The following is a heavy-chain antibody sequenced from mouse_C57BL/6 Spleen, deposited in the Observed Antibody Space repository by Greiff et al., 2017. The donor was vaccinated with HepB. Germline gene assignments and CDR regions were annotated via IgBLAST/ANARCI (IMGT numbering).Heavy chain of an antibody. D-gene: IGHD1-1*01. CDR2: IYPGNSDT. CDR3: TRSGHYYGSSYYYAMDY. V-gene: IGHV1-5*01. Sequence: EVQLQQSGTVLARPGASVKMSCKTSGYTFTSYWMHWVKQRPGQGLEWIGAIYPGNSDTSYNQKFKGKAKLTAVTSASTAYMELSSLTNEDSAVYYCTRSGHYYGSSYYYAMDYWGQGTSVTVSS. J-gene: IGHJ4*01. CDR1: GYTFTSYW.